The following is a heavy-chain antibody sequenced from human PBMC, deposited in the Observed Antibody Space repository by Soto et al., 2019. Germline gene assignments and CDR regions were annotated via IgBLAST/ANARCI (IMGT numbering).Heavy chain of an antibody. D-gene: IGHD1-26*01. Sequence: QVQLVQSGAEVKKPGASVKVSCKASGYTFTSYDINWVRQATGQGREWMGWMKPNSGNTGYAQKFQGRVTMTRNTSISTAYMELSSLRSKDTAVYYGERGGVGARLVVYWGQGTLVTVSS. CDR3: ERGGVGARLVVY. CDR1: GYTFTSYD. CDR2: MKPNSGNT. J-gene: IGHJ4*02. V-gene: IGHV1-8*01.